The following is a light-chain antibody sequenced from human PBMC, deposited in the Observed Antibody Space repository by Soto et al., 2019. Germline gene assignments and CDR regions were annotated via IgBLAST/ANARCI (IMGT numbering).Light chain of an antibody. CDR2: GGS. Sequence: EIVLTQSPGTLSLSPGERATLSCRASQSVSSSYLAWYQQKPGQAPRLLISGGSSRATGIPDRFSGSGSGTDFTLTISRLEPEDFAVYYCQQYGSWTWTFGQGTKVEIK. CDR3: QQYGSWTWT. V-gene: IGKV3-20*01. J-gene: IGKJ1*01. CDR1: QSVSSSY.